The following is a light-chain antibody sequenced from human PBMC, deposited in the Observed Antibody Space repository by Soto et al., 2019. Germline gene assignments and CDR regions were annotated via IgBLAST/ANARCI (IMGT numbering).Light chain of an antibody. Sequence: QSALTQPRSVSGSPGQLVTISCTGTRNDIGGYNYVSWYQQHPGKAPKLIIYDVFKRPSGVPNRFSGSKSGNTASLTISGVQAEDEADYYCFSYTGNYNVVFAGGTKLTVL. CDR3: FSYTGNYNVV. J-gene: IGLJ2*01. CDR1: RNDIGGYNY. V-gene: IGLV2-11*01. CDR2: DVF.